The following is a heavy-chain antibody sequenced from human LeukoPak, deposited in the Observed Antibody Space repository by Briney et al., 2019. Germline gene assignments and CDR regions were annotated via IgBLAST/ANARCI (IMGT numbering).Heavy chain of an antibody. J-gene: IGHJ3*02. CDR3: ARGLHCSSTSCYTAFDI. CDR1: GYTFTGYY. CDR2: INPNSGGT. D-gene: IGHD2-2*02. V-gene: IGHV1-2*06. Sequence: ASVKVSCKASGYTFTGYYMPWVRQAPGQGLEWMGRINPNSGGTNYAQKFQGRVTMTRDTSISTAYMELSRLRSDDTAVYYCARGLHCSSTSCYTAFDIWGQGTMVTVSS.